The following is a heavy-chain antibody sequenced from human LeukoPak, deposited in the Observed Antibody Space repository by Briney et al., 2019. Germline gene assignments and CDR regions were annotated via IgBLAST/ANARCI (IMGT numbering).Heavy chain of an antibody. Sequence: PSETLSLTCTVSGGSISSGGYYWSWIRQHPGKGLEWIGYIYYSGSTYYNPSLKSRVTISVDTSKNQFSLKLSSVTAADTAVYYCARSGGELLQNWFDPWGQGTLVTVSS. CDR2: IYYSGST. CDR3: ARSGGELLQNWFDP. CDR1: GGSISSGGYY. V-gene: IGHV4-31*03. J-gene: IGHJ5*02. D-gene: IGHD1-26*01.